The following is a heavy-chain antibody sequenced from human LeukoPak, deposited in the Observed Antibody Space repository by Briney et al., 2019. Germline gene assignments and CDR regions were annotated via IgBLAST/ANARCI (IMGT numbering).Heavy chain of an antibody. D-gene: IGHD3-16*01. V-gene: IGHV3-7*03. CDR2: IRQDGTEK. CDR3: ARDNPFGGY. Sequence: GGSLRLSCAVSGFTLSGFWMSWVRQAPGKGLEWVANIRQDGTEKNYVDSVKGRFAISRDNAENSLFLQMNRLRVEDTAIYYCARDNPFGGYLGQGTLVTVSS. CDR1: GFTLSGFW. J-gene: IGHJ4*02.